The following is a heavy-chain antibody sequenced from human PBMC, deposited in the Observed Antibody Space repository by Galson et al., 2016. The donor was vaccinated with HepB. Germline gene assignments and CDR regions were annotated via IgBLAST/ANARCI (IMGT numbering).Heavy chain of an antibody. D-gene: IGHD2-2*01. V-gene: IGHV3-23*01. Sequence: SLRLSCAASGITFSSYAMSWVRQAPGRGLEWVSTISGSATSTYYADSVRGRFTISRDNSKNTLYLQVNSLRAEDTAVYYCENRRYSSSWYDSWGQGTLVTVSS. J-gene: IGHJ5*01. CDR3: ENRRYSSSWYDS. CDR1: GITFSSYA. CDR2: ISGSATST.